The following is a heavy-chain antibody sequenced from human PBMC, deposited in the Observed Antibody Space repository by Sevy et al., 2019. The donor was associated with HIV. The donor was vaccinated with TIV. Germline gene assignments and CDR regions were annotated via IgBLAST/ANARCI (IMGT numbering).Heavy chain of an antibody. CDR1: GFTFSSYA. CDR2: ISGSGGST. V-gene: IGHV3-23*01. CDR3: TKDLGITVVRGVIIRASQYDY. Sequence: GGSLRLSCAASGFTFSSYAMSWVRQAPGKGLEWVSAISGSGGSTYYADSVKGTFTISRDNSKNTLYLQTNSLRAEDTAVYYCTKDLGITVVRGVIIRASQYDYWGQGTLVTVSS. D-gene: IGHD3-10*01. J-gene: IGHJ4*02.